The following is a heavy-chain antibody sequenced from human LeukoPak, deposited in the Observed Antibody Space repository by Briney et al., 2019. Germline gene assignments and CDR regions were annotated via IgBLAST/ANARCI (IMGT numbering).Heavy chain of an antibody. J-gene: IGHJ4*02. Sequence: GGSLRLSCAASGFTFSSYAMSLVRQAPGKGLEWVSAISGSGGSTYYADSVKGRFTISRDNSKNTLYLQMNSLRAEGTAVYYCAKVLGYSNYVSGYWGQGTLVTVSS. V-gene: IGHV3-23*01. CDR2: ISGSGGST. D-gene: IGHD4-11*01. CDR1: GFTFSSYA. CDR3: AKVLGYSNYVSGY.